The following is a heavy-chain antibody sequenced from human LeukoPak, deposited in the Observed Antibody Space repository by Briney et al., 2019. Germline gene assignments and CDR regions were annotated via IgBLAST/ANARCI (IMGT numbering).Heavy chain of an antibody. CDR2: IYYSGST. D-gene: IGHD1-1*01. V-gene: IGHV4-59*01. CDR3: ARVSRLERAPDY. J-gene: IGHJ4*02. CDR1: GGSISSYY. Sequence: SETLSLTCTVSGGSISSYYWSWIRQPPGKGLEWIGYIYYSGSTNYNPSLKSRVTISVDTSKNQFSLKLSSVTAADTAVYYRARVSRLERAPDYWGQGTLVTVSS.